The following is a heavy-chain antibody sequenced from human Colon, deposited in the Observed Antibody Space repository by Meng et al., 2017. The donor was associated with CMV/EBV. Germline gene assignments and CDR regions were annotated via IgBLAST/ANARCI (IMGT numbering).Heavy chain of an antibody. D-gene: IGHD6-13*01. V-gene: IGHV3-66*02. Sequence: GESLKISCAASGFTFNDYAMSWVRQAPGKGLEWVSVVYSGGGTYYADSVKGRFTISRDNSKNTLYLQMNSLRAEDTAVYYCARGGQQLAHGMDVWGQGTTVTVSS. CDR2: VYSGGGT. CDR1: GFTFNDYA. J-gene: IGHJ6*02. CDR3: ARGGQQLAHGMDV.